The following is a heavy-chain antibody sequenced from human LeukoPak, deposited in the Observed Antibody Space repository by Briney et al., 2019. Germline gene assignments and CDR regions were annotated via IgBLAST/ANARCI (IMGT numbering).Heavy chain of an antibody. CDR1: GGSINNYY. CDR2: IHYSGST. CDR3: ARTEESGYSYDYFGYYYYMDV. J-gene: IGHJ6*03. V-gene: IGHV4-59*01. D-gene: IGHD5-18*01. Sequence: SETLSLTCTVSGGSINNYYWSWIRQPPGKGLEWIGYIHYSGSTNYNPSLRSRVTISVDMSKKQFSLKLRSVTAADTAVYYCARTEESGYSYDYFGYYYYMDVWGKGTTVTVSS.